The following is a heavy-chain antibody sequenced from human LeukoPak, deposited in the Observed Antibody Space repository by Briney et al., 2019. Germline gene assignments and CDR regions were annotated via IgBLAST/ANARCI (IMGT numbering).Heavy chain of an antibody. D-gene: IGHD3-10*01. V-gene: IGHV4-38-2*02. CDR2: IYHSGST. J-gene: IGHJ5*02. CDR3: ARGGYYHLNWFDP. Sequence: KPSETLSLTCTVSGYSISSGYYWGWIRQPPGKGLEWIGSIYHSGSTYYNPSLKSRVTSSVDTSKNQFSLKLSSVTAADTAVYYCARGGYYHLNWFDPWGQGTLVTVSS. CDR1: GYSISSGYY.